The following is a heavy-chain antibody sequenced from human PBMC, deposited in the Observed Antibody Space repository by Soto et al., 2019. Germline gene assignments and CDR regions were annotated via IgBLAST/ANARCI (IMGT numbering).Heavy chain of an antibody. CDR1: GGSFSENY. V-gene: IGHV4-34*01. D-gene: IGHD3-10*01. Sequence: QVHLEQWGAGLLKPSETLSLSCGVSGGSFSENYWTCFRQPPGKGLEWIGEISPSGTTKYVPSLKSRVTISKDTSKNQFSLKVTSVTAADTAVYFWATSFWFGTHHEIWGQGTLVTVSS. CDR3: ATSFWFGTHHEI. CDR2: ISPSGTT. J-gene: IGHJ1*01.